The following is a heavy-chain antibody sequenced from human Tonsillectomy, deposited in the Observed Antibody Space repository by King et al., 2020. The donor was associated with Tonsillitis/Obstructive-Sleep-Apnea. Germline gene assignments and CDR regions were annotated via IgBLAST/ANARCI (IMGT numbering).Heavy chain of an antibody. J-gene: IGHJ5*02. V-gene: IGHV4-34*01. CDR1: GGSFSGYY. CDR2: INHSGST. CDR3: ARGGYYDGSGYYVGNWFDP. Sequence: VQLQQWGAGLLKPSETLSLTCAVYGGSFSGYYWSWIRQPPGKGLEWIGEINHSGSTNYNPSLKSRVTISVDTPKNQFSLKLSSVTAADTAVYYCARGGYYDGSGYYVGNWFDPWGQGTLVTVSS. D-gene: IGHD3-22*01.